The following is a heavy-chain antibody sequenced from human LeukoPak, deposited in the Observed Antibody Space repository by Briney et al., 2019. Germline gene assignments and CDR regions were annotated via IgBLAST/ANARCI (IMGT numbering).Heavy chain of an antibody. D-gene: IGHD2-15*01. CDR3: AREGGYCYGASCRFFDS. J-gene: IGHJ4*02. CDR2: IFSPGST. CDR1: GFTVSGNY. Sequence: PGGSLRLSCAASGFTVSGNYMSWVRQAPGKGLEWVSIIFSPGSTYYADSVKGRFTSSRDNSKNTMYLQMNSLRVEDTVVYYCAREGGYCYGASCRFFDSWGQGTLLTVSS. V-gene: IGHV3-66*01.